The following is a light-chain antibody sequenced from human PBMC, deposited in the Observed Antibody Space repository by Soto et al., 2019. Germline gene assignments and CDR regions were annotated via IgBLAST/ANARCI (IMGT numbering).Light chain of an antibody. CDR1: QGIINY. CDR2: AAS. CDR3: QKYNSAPLS. Sequence: DIQMTQSPSSLSASVGDRVNITCRASQGIINYLAWYQQKPGKAPKLLIYAASTLQSGVTSRFSGSGSGTDCTLTISGLQPEDVSTYYCQKYNSAPLSFGGGTKVEIK. V-gene: IGKV1-27*01. J-gene: IGKJ4*01.